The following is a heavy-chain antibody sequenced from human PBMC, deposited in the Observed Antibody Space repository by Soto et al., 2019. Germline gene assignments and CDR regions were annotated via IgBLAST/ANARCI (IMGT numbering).Heavy chain of an antibody. D-gene: IGHD2-15*01. Sequence: GGSLRLSCAASGFTFSSYGMHWVRQAPGKGLEWVAVISYDGSNKYYADSVKGRFTISRDNSKNTLYLQMNSLRAEDTAVYYCAKDRARYCSGGSCTRYYYYYGMDVWGQGTTVTVSS. CDR1: GFTFSSYG. CDR2: ISYDGSNK. J-gene: IGHJ6*02. CDR3: AKDRARYCSGGSCTRYYYYYGMDV. V-gene: IGHV3-30*18.